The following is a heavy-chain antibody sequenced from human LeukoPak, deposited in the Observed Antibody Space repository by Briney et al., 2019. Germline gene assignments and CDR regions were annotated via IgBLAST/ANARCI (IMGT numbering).Heavy chain of an antibody. V-gene: IGHV4-61*02. CDR2: MHTSGST. CDR3: ARATGYSGYDWEYYFDY. J-gene: IGHJ4*02. Sequence: SQTLSLTCTVSGGSISSGSYYWSWIRQSAGKGLEWIGRMHTSGSTNYNPSLKSRVTISVDTSKNQFSLKLSSVTAADTAVYYCARATGYSGYDWEYYFDYWGQGTLVTVSS. CDR1: GGSISSGSYY. D-gene: IGHD5-12*01.